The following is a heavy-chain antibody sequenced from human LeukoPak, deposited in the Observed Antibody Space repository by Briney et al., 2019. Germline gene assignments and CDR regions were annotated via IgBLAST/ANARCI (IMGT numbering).Heavy chain of an antibody. CDR3: AKDGSSHHH. Sequence: GGSLRLSCAASGFTCSRHSRSGVRQAPGKRLEWVSATSGHGSSIYHADSVKRRSTISSDHTKNTLHLHMNSLSAQHTAVYYCAKDGSSHHHWGQGTLVTVSS. CDR1: GFTCSRHS. D-gene: IGHD2-2*01. CDR2: TSGHGSSI. V-gene: IGHV3-23*01. J-gene: IGHJ5*02.